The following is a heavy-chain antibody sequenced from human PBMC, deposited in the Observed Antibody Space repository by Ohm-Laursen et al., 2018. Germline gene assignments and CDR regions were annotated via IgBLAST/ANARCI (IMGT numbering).Heavy chain of an antibody. J-gene: IGHJ3*01. Sequence: SLRLPCAASGFTFSSYWMHWVRQGPGKGLVWVSGIKGDGGRINYADSVKGRFTISRDNAKNTLYLQMNSLRVEDTAVYYCLSGSGYSSTWGQGTMVTVSS. D-gene: IGHD3-22*01. CDR1: GFTFSSYW. V-gene: IGHV3-74*01. CDR2: IKGDGGRI. CDR3: LSGSGYSST.